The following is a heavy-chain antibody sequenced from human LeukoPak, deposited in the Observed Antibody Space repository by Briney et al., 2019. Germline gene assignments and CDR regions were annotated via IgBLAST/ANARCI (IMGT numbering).Heavy chain of an antibody. J-gene: IGHJ2*01. V-gene: IGHV4-30-4*07. D-gene: IGHD1-26*01. CDR3: ARVHSGWELLFWYFDL. Sequence: PSETLSLTCTVSGYSISSGGYSWSWIRQPPGKGLEWIGYIYYSGSTYYNPSLKSRVTISVDTSKNQFSLKLSSVTAADTAVYYCARVHSGWELLFWYFDLWGRGTLVTVSS. CDR2: IYYSGST. CDR1: GYSISSGGYS.